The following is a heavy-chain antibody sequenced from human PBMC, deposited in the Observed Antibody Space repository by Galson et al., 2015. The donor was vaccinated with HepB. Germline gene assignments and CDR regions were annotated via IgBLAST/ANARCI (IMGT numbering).Heavy chain of an antibody. CDR3: ARAVRNQLLSEY. CDR2: MNPKRTNT. CDR1: GYTFTSYD. J-gene: IGHJ4*02. V-gene: IGHV1-8*01. D-gene: IGHD1-26*01. Sequence: SVKVSCKASGYTFTSYDVTWVRQAPGQGLEWMGWMNPKRTNTGYARKFQGRVTMTGETSMDTAYMELSSLTSEDTAVYYCARAVRNQLLSEYWGQGTLVTVSS.